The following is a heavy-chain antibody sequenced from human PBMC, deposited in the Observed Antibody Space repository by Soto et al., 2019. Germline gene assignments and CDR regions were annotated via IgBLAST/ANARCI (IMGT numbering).Heavy chain of an antibody. CDR3: AKDRTPRVAVAGTVDY. J-gene: IGHJ4*02. CDR2: ISSSGGST. CDR1: GCPFRRYG. Sequence: GSLILSWAATGCPFRRYGMHWVREAPVMGLEWVSAISSSGGSTFYADSLKGRFTLSRDQSKSTLYLHMLSLRADDTAVDYWAKDRTPRVAVAGTVDYWGRGTRVTLAS. D-gene: IGHD6-19*01. V-gene: IGHV3-NL1*01.